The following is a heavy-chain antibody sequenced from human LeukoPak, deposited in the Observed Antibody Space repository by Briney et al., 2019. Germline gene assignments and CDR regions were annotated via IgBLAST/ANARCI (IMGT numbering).Heavy chain of an antibody. V-gene: IGHV4-39*01. Sequence: SETLSLTCTVSGGSISSSTFHWGWIRQPPGKGLEWIGNIYYSGSTYYNPSLKSRVAISVDTSKNQFSLKLSSVTAADTAVYYCTRSGTMVVMRPMYYWGQGTLVTVSS. CDR2: IYYSGST. CDR1: GGSISSSTFH. CDR3: TRSGTMVVMRPMYY. D-gene: IGHD4-23*01. J-gene: IGHJ4*02.